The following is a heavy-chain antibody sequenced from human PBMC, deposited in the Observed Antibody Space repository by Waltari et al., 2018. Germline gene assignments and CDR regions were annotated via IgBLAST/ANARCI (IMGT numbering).Heavy chain of an antibody. CDR3: ARVGYSSGTEDY. CDR2: IEIKADNYVT. D-gene: IGHD3-22*01. V-gene: IGHV3-72*01. CDR1: GITFSDHY. J-gene: IGHJ4*02. Sequence: EVQLVESGGGLVQPGGSLRLSCAASGITFSDHYMDWVRQAPGKGLEWVSRIEIKADNYVTKYAASVQGRFTISRDDSKNSLYLQMNSLETEDTALYYCARVGYSSGTEDYWGQGTLVTVSS.